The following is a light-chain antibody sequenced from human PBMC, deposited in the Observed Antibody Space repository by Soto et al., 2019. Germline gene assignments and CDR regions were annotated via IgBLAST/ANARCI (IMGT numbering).Light chain of an antibody. CDR3: QQGHNWPLT. V-gene: IGKV3-15*01. CDR1: QSISSD. Sequence: EIVMTQSPATLSGSPGERATLSCRASQSISSDLAWYQQRPGQPPRLLIYGASTRATGVPDRFTGSGSGSDFTLTISGLQSEDFAVYYCQQGHNWPLTFGQGTRLEI. CDR2: GAS. J-gene: IGKJ2*01.